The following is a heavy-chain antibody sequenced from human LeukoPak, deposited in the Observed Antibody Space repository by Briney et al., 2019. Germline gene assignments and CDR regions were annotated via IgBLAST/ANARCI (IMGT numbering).Heavy chain of an antibody. Sequence: GGSVRLSCAGSGFTFNNYAMSWVRQTPGKGLEWVSAIRCHGDTTFYADAMKGRFTISRDNSQNTLYLQMNRLRAEDTAVYYCAKDHNLGGYVLFDNWGQGTLVSVST. V-gene: IGHV3-23*01. D-gene: IGHD3-22*01. J-gene: IGHJ4*02. CDR3: AKDHNLGGYVLFDN. CDR2: IRCHGDTT. CDR1: GFTFNNYA.